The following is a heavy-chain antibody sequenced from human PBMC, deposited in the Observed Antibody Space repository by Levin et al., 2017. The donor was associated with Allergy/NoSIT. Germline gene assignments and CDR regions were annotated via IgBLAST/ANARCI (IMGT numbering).Heavy chain of an antibody. CDR1: GFTFSDYS. V-gene: IGHV3-48*02. CDR3: ARVYCRAGTCYFSYYNMDG. Sequence: GGSLRLSCAASGFTFSDYSMNWVRQAPGKGLEWISYISSSSSTIYYADSVKGRFTISRDNAKNSLYLQMNSLRDEDTAVYYCARVYCRAGTCYFSYYNMDGWGKGTTVTVSS. CDR2: ISSSSSTI. J-gene: IGHJ6*03. D-gene: IGHD2-15*01.